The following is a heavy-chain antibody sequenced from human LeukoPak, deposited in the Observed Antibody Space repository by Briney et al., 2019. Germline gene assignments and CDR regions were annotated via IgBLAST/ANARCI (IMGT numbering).Heavy chain of an antibody. V-gene: IGHV4-34*01. Sequence: SETLSLTCAVYGGSFSGYYWSWIRQPPGKGLEWIGEINHSGSTNYNPSLKSRVTISVDTSKNQFSLKLGSVTAADTAVYYCASYTQLLYYFDYWGQGTLVTVSS. CDR2: INHSGST. J-gene: IGHJ4*02. D-gene: IGHD2-2*02. CDR1: GGSFSGYY. CDR3: ASYTQLLYYFDY.